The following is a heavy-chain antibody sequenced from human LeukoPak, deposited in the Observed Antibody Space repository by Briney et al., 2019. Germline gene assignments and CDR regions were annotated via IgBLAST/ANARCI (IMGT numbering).Heavy chain of an antibody. V-gene: IGHV3-30*18. J-gene: IGHJ4*02. CDR2: ISYDGSNK. CDR3: AKDRLAVAGTFGY. D-gene: IGHD6-19*01. CDR1: GFTFSSYG. Sequence: PGRSLRLSCAASGFTFSSYGMHWVRQAPGKGLEWVAVISYDGSNKYYADSVKGRFTISRDNSKNTLYLQMNSLRAEDTAVYYCAKDRLAVAGTFGYWGQGTLVTVSS.